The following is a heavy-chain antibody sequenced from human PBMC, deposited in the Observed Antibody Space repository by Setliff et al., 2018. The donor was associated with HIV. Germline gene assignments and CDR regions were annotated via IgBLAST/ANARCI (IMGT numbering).Heavy chain of an antibody. J-gene: IGHJ3*02. CDR3: ASATDCSSSYCPYDAFDI. D-gene: IGHD2-2*01. Sequence: PGGSLRLSCEASGFTFSSYWMSWVRQAPGKGLEWVANINQDASKKYYVDSVKGRFTISRDNAKNTLYLQMSGLRVEDTALYYCASATDCSSSYCPYDAFDIWGRGTMVTVSS. V-gene: IGHV3-7*01. CDR2: INQDASKK. CDR1: GFTFSSYW.